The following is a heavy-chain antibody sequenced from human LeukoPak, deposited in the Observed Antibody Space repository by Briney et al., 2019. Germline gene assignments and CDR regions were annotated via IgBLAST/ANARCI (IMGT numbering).Heavy chain of an antibody. CDR2: ISSSGSTI. D-gene: IGHD1-26*01. CDR3: ARDRTTLRTRVGATPGGFDP. J-gene: IGHJ5*02. Sequence: GGSLRLSCAASGFTFSDYYMSWIRQAPGKGLEWVSYISSSGSTIYYADSVKGRFTISRDNAKNSLYLQMNSLRAEDTAVYYCARDRTTLRTRVGATPGGFDPWGQGTLVTVSS. V-gene: IGHV3-11*01. CDR1: GFTFSDYY.